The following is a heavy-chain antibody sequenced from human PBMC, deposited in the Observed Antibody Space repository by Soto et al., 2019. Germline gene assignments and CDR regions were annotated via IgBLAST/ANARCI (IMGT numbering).Heavy chain of an antibody. CDR3: ARGGNSGYVW. V-gene: IGHV4-34*01. CDR1: GGSFSGYY. CDR2: INLCGST. J-gene: IGHJ4*02. Sequence: PSETLSLTCAVYGGSFSGYYWSWIRQPPGKVLEWIGEINLCGSTNYIPSLMSRVSISVDTSKNQFSLKLSSVTAADTAVYYCARGGNSGYVWWGQGTLGTVS. D-gene: IGHD5-12*01.